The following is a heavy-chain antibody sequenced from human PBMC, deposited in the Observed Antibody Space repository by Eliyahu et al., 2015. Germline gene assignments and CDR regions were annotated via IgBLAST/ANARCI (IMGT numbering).Heavy chain of an antibody. D-gene: IGHD6-19*01. J-gene: IGHJ4*02. Sequence: QVQLQESGPGLVKPSETLSLTCXVSGGXISSYYWSWIRQPPGKGLEWIGYIYTSGSTNYNPSLKSRVTISVDTSKNQFSLKLSSVTAADTAVYYCARHDQWLVEYYFDYWGQGTLVTVSS. V-gene: IGHV4-4*09. CDR3: ARHDQWLVEYYFDY. CDR2: IYTSGST. CDR1: GGXISSYY.